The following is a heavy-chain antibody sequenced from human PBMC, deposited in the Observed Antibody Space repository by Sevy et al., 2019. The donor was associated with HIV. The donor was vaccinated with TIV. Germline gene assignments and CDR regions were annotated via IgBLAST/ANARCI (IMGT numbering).Heavy chain of an antibody. Sequence: GGSLRLSCAASGISFSDHYMSWVRQAPGKGLEWISYISTSGSTTYYADSVKGRLTISRDNGKKSLYLQMNSLTAEDTAVYYCARDQPSRPNGGDSDDAFDIWGRGTMVTVSS. D-gene: IGHD2-21*02. CDR1: GISFSDHY. V-gene: IGHV3-11*04. CDR3: ARDQPSRPNGGDSDDAFDI. J-gene: IGHJ3*02. CDR2: ISTSGSTT.